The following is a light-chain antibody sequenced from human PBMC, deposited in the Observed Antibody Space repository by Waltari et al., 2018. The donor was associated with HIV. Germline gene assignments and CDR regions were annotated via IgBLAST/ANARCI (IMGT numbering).Light chain of an antibody. V-gene: IGLV2-23*01. CDR1: SSVVGSYNL. CDR3: CSYAGSSNWV. Sequence: QSALTQPAPVSGSPGQSITISCTGSSSVVGSYNLVSWYQQHPGKAPKLMIYEGINRPSGVSNRFSGSKSGNTASLTISGLQAEDEADYYCCSYAGSSNWVFGGGTKLTVL. CDR2: EGI. J-gene: IGLJ3*02.